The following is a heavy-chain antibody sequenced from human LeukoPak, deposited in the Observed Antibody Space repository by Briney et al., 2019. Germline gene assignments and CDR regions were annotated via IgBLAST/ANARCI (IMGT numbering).Heavy chain of an antibody. V-gene: IGHV1-2*02. CDR2: INPNSGGT. Sequence: GASVKVSCKASGYTFTGYYMHWVRQAPGQGLEWMGWINPNSGGTNYAQKFQGRVTMTRDTSISTAYMELSRLRSDDTAVYYCARAINYDFWSGYYDYWGQGTLVTVSS. CDR1: GYTFTGYY. J-gene: IGHJ4*02. D-gene: IGHD3-3*01. CDR3: ARAINYDFWSGYYDY.